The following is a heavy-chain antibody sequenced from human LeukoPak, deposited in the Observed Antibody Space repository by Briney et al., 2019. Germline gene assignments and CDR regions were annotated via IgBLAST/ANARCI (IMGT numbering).Heavy chain of an antibody. CDR1: GFTFSSYG. CDR3: ASVRLPGDAFDI. J-gene: IGHJ3*02. V-gene: IGHV3-74*01. CDR2: LNNDGTIT. Sequence: QAGGSLRLSCAASGFTFSSYGMSWVRQAPGKGLMWVARLNNDGTITSYADSVKRRFTISRDNAKNTVYLQMNSLRVEDTAMYFCASVRLPGDAFDIWGQGTRVTVSS.